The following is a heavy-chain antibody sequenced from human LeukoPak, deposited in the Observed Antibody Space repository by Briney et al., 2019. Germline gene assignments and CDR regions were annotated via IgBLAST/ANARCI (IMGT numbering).Heavy chain of an antibody. V-gene: IGHV1-46*01. CDR1: GYTFTSYY. CDR2: INPSGGST. D-gene: IGHD2-2*01. J-gene: IGHJ6*02. CDR3: ARDRIGDTVVVPAALIYYYYYGMDV. Sequence: ASVKVSCKASGYTFTSYYMHWVRQAPGQGLEWMGIINPSGGSTSYAQKFQGRVTMTRDTSTSTVYMELSSLRSEDTAVYYCARDRIGDTVVVPAALIYYYYYGMDVWGQGTTVTVSS.